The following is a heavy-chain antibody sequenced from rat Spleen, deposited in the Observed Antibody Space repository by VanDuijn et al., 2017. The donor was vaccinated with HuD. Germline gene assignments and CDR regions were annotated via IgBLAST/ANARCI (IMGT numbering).Heavy chain of an antibody. Sequence: EVQLVESGGGLVQPGGSLKLSCVASGFTFNNYWMTWIRQAPGKGLEWIASITNTGGSTYYRDSVKGRFTISRDNAKSTLYLQMDNLRSEDTATYYCARSVFDYWGQGVMVTVSS. CDR1: GFTFNNYW. V-gene: IGHV5-31*01. CDR3: ARSVFDY. J-gene: IGHJ2*01. CDR2: ITNTGGST.